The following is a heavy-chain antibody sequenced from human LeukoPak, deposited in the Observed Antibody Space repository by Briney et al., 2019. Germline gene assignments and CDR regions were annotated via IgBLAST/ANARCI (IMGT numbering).Heavy chain of an antibody. CDR2: MKQDGSEK. J-gene: IGHJ4*02. V-gene: IGHV3-7*03. D-gene: IGHD6-25*01. CDR1: GFSFNNYR. Sequence: GGSQRLSCVASGFSFNNYRMTWVRQAPGKGLEWVANMKQDGSEKQYVDSVKGRFAISRDNAKKSLYLQINTLRAEDTAVYYCVRGPHIAATSYWGQGTLVTVSS. CDR3: VRGPHIAATSY.